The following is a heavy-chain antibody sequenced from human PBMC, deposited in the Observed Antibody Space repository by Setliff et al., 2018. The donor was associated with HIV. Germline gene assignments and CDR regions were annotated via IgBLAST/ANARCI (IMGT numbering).Heavy chain of an antibody. J-gene: IGHJ4*02. V-gene: IGHV5-51*01. Sequence: GESLKISCQGSGYSFTNYWIGWVRQMPGKGLEWMGIISPDDSDTRYSPSFQGQVTISADKSISTASLQWSSLKASDTAVYYWARDATRGGDFDFWGQGTLVTVSS. CDR2: ISPDDSDT. D-gene: IGHD1-26*01. CDR3: ARDATRGGDFDF. CDR1: GYSFTNYW.